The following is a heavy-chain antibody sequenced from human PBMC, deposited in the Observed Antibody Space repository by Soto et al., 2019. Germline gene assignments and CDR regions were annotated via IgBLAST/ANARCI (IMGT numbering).Heavy chain of an antibody. J-gene: IGHJ2*01. D-gene: IGHD4-17*01. CDR2: ISYDGSNK. V-gene: IGHV3-30-3*01. CDR3: ARFVYGGLNWAGWYFDL. CDR1: GFTFSSYA. Sequence: QVQLVESGGGVVQPGRSLRLSCAASGFTFSSYAMHWVRQAPGKGLEWVAVISYDGSNKYYADSVKGRFTISRDNSKNTLYLQMNSLRAEDTAVYYCARFVYGGLNWAGWYFDLWGRGTLVTVSS.